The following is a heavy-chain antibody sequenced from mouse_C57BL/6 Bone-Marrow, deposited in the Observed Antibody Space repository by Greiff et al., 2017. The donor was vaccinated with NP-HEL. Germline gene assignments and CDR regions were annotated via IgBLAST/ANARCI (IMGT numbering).Heavy chain of an antibody. V-gene: IGHV1-54*01. CDR3: ARLSYPWYFDV. D-gene: IGHD2-12*01. J-gene: IGHJ1*03. CDR1: GYAFTNYL. CDR2: INPGSGGT. Sequence: QVQLQQSGAELVRPGTSVKVSCKASGYAFTNYLIEWVKQRPGQGLEWIGVINPGSGGTNYNEKFKGKATLTAAKSSSTAYMQLSSLTSEDSAVYFCARLSYPWYFDVWGTGTTVTVSS.